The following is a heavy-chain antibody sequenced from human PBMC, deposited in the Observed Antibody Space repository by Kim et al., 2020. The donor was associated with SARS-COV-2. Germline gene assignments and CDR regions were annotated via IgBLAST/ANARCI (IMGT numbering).Heavy chain of an antibody. V-gene: IGHV3-49*04. CDR1: GFTFGDYA. D-gene: IGHD3-16*01. Sequence: GGSLRLSCTASGFTFGDYAMSWVRQAPGKGLEWVGFTRGKSYGGRIEYAASVIGRFIISRDDSKSIAYLQMNSLKTEDTAVNYCTRDGRMLIGAPSYGMDVWGQGTTVTVSS. CDR3: TRDGRMLIGAPSYGMDV. CDR2: TRGKSYGGRI. J-gene: IGHJ6*02.